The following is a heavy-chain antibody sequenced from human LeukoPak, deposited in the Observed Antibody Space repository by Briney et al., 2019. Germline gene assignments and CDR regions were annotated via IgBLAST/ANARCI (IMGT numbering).Heavy chain of an antibody. CDR3: ARDDPNRSMDV. Sequence: PGGSLRLSCAASGFTFSSYSMNWVRQAPGKGLEWVSYISSSSSTIYYADSVKGRFTISRDNAKNSLYLQMNSLRAEDTAVYYCARDDPNRSMDVWGQGTTVTVSS. CDR1: GFTFSSYS. CDR2: ISSSSSTI. J-gene: IGHJ6*02. V-gene: IGHV3-48*01.